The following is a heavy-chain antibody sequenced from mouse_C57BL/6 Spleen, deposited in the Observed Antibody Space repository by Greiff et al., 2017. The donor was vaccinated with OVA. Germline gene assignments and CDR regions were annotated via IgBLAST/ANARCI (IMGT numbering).Heavy chain of an antibody. J-gene: IGHJ3*01. CDR1: GFTFSDYY. CDR3: ARDRRDGGFAY. Sequence: EVKVVESEGGLVQPGSSMKLSCTASGFTFSDYYMAWVRQVPEKGLEWVANINYDGSSTYYLDSLKSRFIISRDNAKNILYLQMSSLKSEDTATYYGARDRRDGGFAYWGQGTLVTVSA. D-gene: IGHD1-2*01. CDR2: INYDGSST. V-gene: IGHV5-16*01.